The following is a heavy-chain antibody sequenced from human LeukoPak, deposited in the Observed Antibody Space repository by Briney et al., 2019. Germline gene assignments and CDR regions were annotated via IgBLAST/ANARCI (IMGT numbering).Heavy chain of an antibody. CDR2: INAGNGNT. CDR3: AGSSWLFH. V-gene: IGHV1-3*01. D-gene: IGHD6-13*01. CDR1: GYTFTSYD. J-gene: IGHJ4*02. Sequence: ASVKVSCKASGYTFTSYDINWVRQATGQRLEWMGWINAGNGNTKYSQKFQGRVTITRDTSASTAYMELSSLRSEDTAVYYCAGSSWLFHWGQGTLVTVSS.